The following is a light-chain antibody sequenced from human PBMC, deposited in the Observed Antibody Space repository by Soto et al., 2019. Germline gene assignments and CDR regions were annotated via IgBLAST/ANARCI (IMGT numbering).Light chain of an antibody. CDR1: QSVSSY. CDR2: GTS. V-gene: IGKV3-20*01. J-gene: IGKJ5*01. Sequence: EIVLTQSPVTLSFSPCEIATLSCRASQSVSSYLAWYQQKPGQAPRLLIYGTSSRATGIPDRFSGSGSGTDFTLTISRLEPEDFAVYYCQQYGNSPITFGQGTRLEIK. CDR3: QQYGNSPIT.